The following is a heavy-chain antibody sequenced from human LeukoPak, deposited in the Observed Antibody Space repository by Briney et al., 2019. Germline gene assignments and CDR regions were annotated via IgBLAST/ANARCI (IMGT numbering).Heavy chain of an antibody. Sequence: GGSLRLSCAASGFTFSGYSMNWVRQAPGKGLEWVSYISSSGSTIYYADSVKGRFTISRDNAKNSLYLQMNSLRAEDTAVYYCATAPIAAADWFDPWGQGTLVTVSS. CDR1: GFTFSGYS. V-gene: IGHV3-48*04. D-gene: IGHD6-13*01. CDR3: ATAPIAAADWFDP. CDR2: ISSSGSTI. J-gene: IGHJ5*02.